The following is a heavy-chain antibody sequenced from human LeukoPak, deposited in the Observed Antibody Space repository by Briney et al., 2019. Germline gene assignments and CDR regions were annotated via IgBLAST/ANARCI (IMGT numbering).Heavy chain of an antibody. Sequence: PSETLSLTCTVSGGSISSYYWSWIRQPAGKGLEWIGRIYSSGSTNYNPSLKSRVTMTVDTSKNQFSLKLSSVTAADTAVYYCARGQYHLLYWYFDLWGRGTLVTVSS. CDR1: GGSISSYY. CDR2: IYSSGST. CDR3: ARGQYHLLYWYFDL. V-gene: IGHV4-4*07. J-gene: IGHJ2*01. D-gene: IGHD2-2*01.